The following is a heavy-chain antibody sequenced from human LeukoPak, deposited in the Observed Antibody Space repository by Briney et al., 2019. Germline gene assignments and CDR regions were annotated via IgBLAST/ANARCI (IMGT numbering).Heavy chain of an antibody. CDR3: ARDPTYYLRYGYFDF. CDR1: GGSFSGYY. V-gene: IGHV4-34*01. CDR2: INHSGST. D-gene: IGHD1-26*01. J-gene: IGHJ4*02. Sequence: SETLSLTCAVYGGSFSGYYWSWIRQPPGKGLEWIGEINHSGSTNYNPSLKSRVTISVDTSKNQFSLKLSSVTAADTAVYYCARDPTYYLRYGYFDFWGQGILVTVSS.